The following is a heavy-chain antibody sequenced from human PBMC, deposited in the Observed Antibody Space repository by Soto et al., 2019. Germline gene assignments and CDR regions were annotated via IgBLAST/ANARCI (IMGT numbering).Heavy chain of an antibody. Sequence: WSLRLSCAASGFTFSSYAMSWVRQAPGKGLEWVSAISGSGGSTYYADSVKGRFTISRDNSKNTLYLQMNSLRAEDTAVYYCAGNYFMVNLHYYYGMDVWGQGTTVTVSS. CDR3: AGNYFMVNLHYYYGMDV. CDR1: GFTFSSYA. D-gene: IGHD4-4*01. V-gene: IGHV3-23*01. J-gene: IGHJ6*02. CDR2: ISGSGGST.